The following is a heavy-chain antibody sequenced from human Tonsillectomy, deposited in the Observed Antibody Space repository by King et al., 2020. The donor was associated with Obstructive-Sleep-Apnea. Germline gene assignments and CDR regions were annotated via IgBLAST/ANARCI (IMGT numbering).Heavy chain of an antibody. D-gene: IGHD2-15*01. J-gene: IGHJ5*02. CDR3: ARGRSWFDP. CDR2: IDTNTGNP. CDR1: GYNLSTYV. Sequence: QVQLVQSGSELRKTGASVKVSCKASGYNLSTYVMNWVRQAPGQGLEWMGWIDTNTGNPTYAQGFTRRFVFSLDTSVSTAYLQISSLRTEDTAVYYCARGRSWFDPWGQGTLVTVSS. V-gene: IGHV7-4-1*02.